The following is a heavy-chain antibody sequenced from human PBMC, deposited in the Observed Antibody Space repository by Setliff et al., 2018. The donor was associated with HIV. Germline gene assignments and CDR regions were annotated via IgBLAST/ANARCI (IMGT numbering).Heavy chain of an antibody. D-gene: IGHD3-9*01. Sequence: PSETLSLTCAVSGGAIDDINWWNWVRQSPGKGLEWIGEINHSGSTRYNPSLKSRVTISLDTSKNQFSLKLSSVTAADTAVYYCARFVTGYLYWGQGTLVTVSS. CDR3: ARFVTGYLY. CDR1: GGAIDDINW. V-gene: IGHV4-4*02. CDR2: INHSGST. J-gene: IGHJ4*02.